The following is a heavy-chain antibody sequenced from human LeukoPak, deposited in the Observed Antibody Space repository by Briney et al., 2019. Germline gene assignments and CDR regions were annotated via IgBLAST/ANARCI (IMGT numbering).Heavy chain of an antibody. CDR2: ISGSGGST. J-gene: IGHJ4*02. Sequence: GGSLRLSCAASGFTFSSYAMSWVRQAPGKGLEWVSAISGSGGSTYYADSVKGRFTISRDNSKNTLYLQMNSLRAEDTAVYYCAKLMGNYDFWSGNFDYWGQGTLVTVSS. CDR1: GFTFSSYA. CDR3: AKLMGNYDFWSGNFDY. V-gene: IGHV3-23*01. D-gene: IGHD3-3*01.